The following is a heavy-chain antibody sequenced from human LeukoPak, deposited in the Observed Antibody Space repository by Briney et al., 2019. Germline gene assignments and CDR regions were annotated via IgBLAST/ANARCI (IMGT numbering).Heavy chain of an antibody. CDR1: GFTFNTYW. V-gene: IGHV3-33*08. CDR3: ARATEWLLCMDV. J-gene: IGHJ6*02. D-gene: IGHD3-3*01. CDR2: IWYDGSNK. Sequence: PGGSLRLSCVGSGFTFNTYWMNWVRQAPGKGLEWVAVIWYDGSNKYYADSVKGRFTISRDNAKNSLYLQMNSLRAEDTAVYYCARATEWLLCMDVWGQGTTVTVSS.